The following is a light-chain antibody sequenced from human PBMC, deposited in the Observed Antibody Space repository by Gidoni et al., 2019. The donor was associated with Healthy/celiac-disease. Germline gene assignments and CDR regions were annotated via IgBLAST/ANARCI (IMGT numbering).Light chain of an antibody. CDR2: AAS. Sequence: DIQMTQYPSSLSASVGYRVTITCRASQSISSYLNWYQQKPVKPPNLLIYAASSLQSGVPSRFSGSGSVTDFTLTISSLQPEDFATYYCQQSYSTPRTFGQGTKVEIK. CDR1: QSISSY. V-gene: IGKV1-39*01. CDR3: QQSYSTPRT. J-gene: IGKJ1*01.